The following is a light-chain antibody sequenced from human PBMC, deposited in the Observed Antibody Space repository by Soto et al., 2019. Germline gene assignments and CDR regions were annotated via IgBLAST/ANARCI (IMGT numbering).Light chain of an antibody. V-gene: IGKV1-39*01. CDR3: QQSYSTPMYT. CDR1: QSISSY. CDR2: AAS. Sequence: DIQMTQSPSSLSASVGDRVTISCRASQSISSYLNWYQQKPGKAPKLLIYAASSLQSGVPSRFSGSGSGTDFTHTIISLQPEDFATYYCQQSYSTPMYTFGQGTKLEIK. J-gene: IGKJ2*01.